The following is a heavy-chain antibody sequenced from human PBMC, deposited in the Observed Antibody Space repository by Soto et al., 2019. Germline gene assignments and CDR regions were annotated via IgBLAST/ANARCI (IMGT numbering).Heavy chain of an antibody. CDR1: GGTFSSYA. CDR3: ARGSVLRFLEWLSHRKYYYGMDV. J-gene: IGHJ6*02. V-gene: IGHV1-69*06. D-gene: IGHD3-3*01. Sequence: ASVKVSCKASGGTFSSYAISWVRQAPGQGLEWMGGIIPIFGTANYAQKFQGRVTITADKSTSTAYMELSSLRSEDTAVYYCARGSVLRFLEWLSHRKYYYGMDVWGQGTTVTVSS. CDR2: IIPIFGTA.